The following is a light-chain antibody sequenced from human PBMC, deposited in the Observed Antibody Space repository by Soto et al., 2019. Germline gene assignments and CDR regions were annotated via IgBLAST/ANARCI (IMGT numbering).Light chain of an antibody. CDR2: DAS. V-gene: IGKV3-11*01. CDR1: QSVSSY. J-gene: IGKJ5*01. Sequence: ERVLSQTPGTLSLSQGERATLSCRASQSVSSYLAWYQQKPGQAPRLLIYDASNRATGIPARFSGSGSGTDFTLTISSLEPEDSAVYYCQQFDDSVTFGQGTRLEIK. CDR3: QQFDDSVT.